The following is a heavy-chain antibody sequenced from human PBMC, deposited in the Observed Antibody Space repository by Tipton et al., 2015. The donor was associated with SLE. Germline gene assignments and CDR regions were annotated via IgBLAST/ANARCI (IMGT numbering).Heavy chain of an antibody. Sequence: TLSLTCAVYGGSFSGYYWSWIRQPPGKGLEWIGESNPSGSTNYNPSLKSRVSMSIDRSKDQISLRLNSMTAADTAVYYCARGQLGGSGDLWGQGTLVTVS. D-gene: IGHD6-6*01. J-gene: IGHJ5*02. CDR2: SNPSGST. V-gene: IGHV4-34*01. CDR1: GGSFSGYY. CDR3: ARGQLGGSGDL.